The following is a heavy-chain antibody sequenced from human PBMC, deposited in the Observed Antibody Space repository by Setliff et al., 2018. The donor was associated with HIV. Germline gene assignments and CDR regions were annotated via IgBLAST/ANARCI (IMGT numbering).Heavy chain of an antibody. Sequence: ASVKVSCKTSGYTFISYGISWVRQAPGQGLEWMGWISGYNANTNYALELQGRLTMTTDTSTGTAYMELSSLRSDDTAVYYCATDRTQTGISLVRGRLTDPARYPLDYWGQGTLVTVSS. V-gene: IGHV1-18*01. CDR1: GYTFISYG. D-gene: IGHD3-10*01. CDR2: ISGYNANT. J-gene: IGHJ4*02. CDR3: ATDRTQTGISLVRGRLTDPARYPLDY.